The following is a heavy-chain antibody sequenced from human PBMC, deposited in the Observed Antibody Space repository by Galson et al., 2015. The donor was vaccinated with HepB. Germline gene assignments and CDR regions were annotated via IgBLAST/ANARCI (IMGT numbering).Heavy chain of an antibody. Sequence: SLRLSCAASGFTFSSYWMSWVRQAPGKGLEWVANIKQDGSEKYYVDSVKGRFTISRDNAKNSLYLQMNSLRAEDTAVYYCARGPPLDSGYDLDYWGQGTLVTVSS. J-gene: IGHJ4*02. CDR3: ARGPPLDSGYDLDY. D-gene: IGHD5-12*01. CDR2: IKQDGSEK. V-gene: IGHV3-7*03. CDR1: GFTFSSYW.